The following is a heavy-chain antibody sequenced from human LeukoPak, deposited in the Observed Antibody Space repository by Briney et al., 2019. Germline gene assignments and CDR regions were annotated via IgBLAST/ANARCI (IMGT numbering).Heavy chain of an antibody. CDR1: GGPISTHY. Sequence: SETLSLTCIVSGGPISTHYWSWSRQPPRKGMGWIGYNDYSGSTNYNPSLKSRVTISVDTSKNQFSLKLNSVTAADTAVYYCARGATFRGTYYMDVWGKGTTVTVSS. J-gene: IGHJ6*03. CDR3: ARGATFRGTYYMDV. CDR2: NDYSGST. D-gene: IGHD3-10*01. V-gene: IGHV4-59*11.